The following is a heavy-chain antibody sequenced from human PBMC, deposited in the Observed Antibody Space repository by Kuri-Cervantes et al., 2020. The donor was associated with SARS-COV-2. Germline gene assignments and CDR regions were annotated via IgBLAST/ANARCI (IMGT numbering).Heavy chain of an antibody. CDR1: GYNSNVYG. V-gene: IGHV1-18*01. D-gene: IGHD3-22*01. CDR3: ARGVPYYFDGTVSLRYYLDY. CDR2: VSAYGGTP. Sequence: ASVKVSCKTSGYNSNVYGVTWVRQAPGQGLEWMGWVSAYGGTPTYSQKFQGRVTFSTDTFTTSSYMELRCLRSDDTAVYYCARGVPYYFDGTVSLRYYLDYWGQGTLVTVSS. J-gene: IGHJ4*02.